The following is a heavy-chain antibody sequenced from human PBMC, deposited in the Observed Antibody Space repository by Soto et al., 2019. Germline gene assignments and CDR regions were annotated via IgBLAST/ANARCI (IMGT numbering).Heavy chain of an antibody. CDR1: GGTFSSYA. Sequence: QVQLVQSGAEVKKPGSSVKVSCKASGGTFSSYAISWVRQAPGQGLEWMGGIIPIFGTANYAQKFQGRVTITADESTSTAYMELSSVRSEDTAVYYCARVWITMVRGVITLNWFDPWGQGTLVTVSS. V-gene: IGHV1-69*01. CDR2: IIPIFGTA. J-gene: IGHJ5*02. CDR3: ARVWITMVRGVITLNWFDP. D-gene: IGHD3-10*01.